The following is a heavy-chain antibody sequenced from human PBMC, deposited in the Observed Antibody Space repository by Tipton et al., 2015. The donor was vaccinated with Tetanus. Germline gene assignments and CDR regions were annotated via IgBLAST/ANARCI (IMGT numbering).Heavy chain of an antibody. D-gene: IGHD6-6*01. V-gene: IGHV1-69*01. CDR2: ITPIFGTT. CDR3: ARDRASYRYSTSSWDS. J-gene: IGHJ4*02. Sequence: QSGAEVKKPGSSVKVSCKASGGAFTNYALSWVRQAPGQGLEWVGGITPIFGTTNSAPKFQGRVTITADESTNTAYMEMSSLRSEDTAVYYCARDRASYRYSTSSWDSWGQGTLVIVSS. CDR1: GGAFTNYA.